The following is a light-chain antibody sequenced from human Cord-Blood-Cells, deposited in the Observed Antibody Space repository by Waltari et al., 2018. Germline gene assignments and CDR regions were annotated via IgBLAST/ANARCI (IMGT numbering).Light chain of an antibody. CDR1: QDISNY. Sequence: DIQMTQSPSSLSASVGDRVTITCQASQDISNYLNWYQQKPWKAPKRLIYDASNLETGVPSRFSGSGSGTDFTFTISSLQPEDIATYYCQQYDNLTFGGGTKVEIK. J-gene: IGKJ4*01. CDR2: DAS. CDR3: QQYDNLT. V-gene: IGKV1-33*01.